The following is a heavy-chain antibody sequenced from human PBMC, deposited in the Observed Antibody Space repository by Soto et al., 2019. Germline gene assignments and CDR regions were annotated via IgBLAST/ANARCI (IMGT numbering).Heavy chain of an antibody. CDR1: GFTLSTYW. D-gene: IGHD2-2*01. J-gene: IGHJ4*02. V-gene: IGHV3-7*01. CDR2: IKQDGRER. Sequence: EVQLVESGGGLVQPGGSLRLSCAASGFTLSTYWMTWVRQAPGKGLEWVANIKQDGRERYYLDSVKGRFTISRDNAKNSLYLQMDSLRAEDTAVYYCASARCTGTSCFLGIYWWGQGTLVTVSS. CDR3: ASARCTGTSCFLGIYW.